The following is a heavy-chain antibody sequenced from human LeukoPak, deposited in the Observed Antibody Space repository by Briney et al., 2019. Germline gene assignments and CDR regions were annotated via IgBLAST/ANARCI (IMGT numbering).Heavy chain of an antibody. V-gene: IGHV3-15*01. CDR2: IKSKTDGGTT. CDR3: TIARDTAYYDFWSGYYDIDY. J-gene: IGHJ4*02. Sequence: GGSLRLSCAASGFTFSNAWMSWVRQAPGKGLEWVGRIKSKTDGGTTDYAAPVKGRFTISRDDSKNTLYLQMNSLKTEDTAVYYCTIARDTAYYDFWSGYYDIDYWGQGTLVTVSS. CDR1: GFTFSNAW. D-gene: IGHD3-3*01.